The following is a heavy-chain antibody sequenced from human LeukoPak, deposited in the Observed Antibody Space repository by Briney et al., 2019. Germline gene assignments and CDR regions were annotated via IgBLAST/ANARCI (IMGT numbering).Heavy chain of an antibody. CDR3: ARLDAVRGGSFFDY. J-gene: IGHJ4*02. V-gene: IGHV1-18*01. Sequence: GASVKVSCKASGYTFTSYGISWVRQAPGQGLEWMGWISAYNGNTNYAQKLQGRVTMTTDTSTSTAYMELRSLRSDDTAVYHCARLDAVRGGSFFDYWGQGTLVTVSS. CDR1: GYTFTSYG. D-gene: IGHD3-10*01. CDR2: ISAYNGNT.